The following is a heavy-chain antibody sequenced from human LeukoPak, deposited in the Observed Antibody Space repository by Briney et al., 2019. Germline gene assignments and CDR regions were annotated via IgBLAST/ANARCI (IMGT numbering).Heavy chain of an antibody. D-gene: IGHD3-16*01. Sequence: GRSLRLSCAASGLTFINYDFVWVRQAPGKGLEWVSYISTSGRHTQYSDFVRGRFTISRDNGGNTLFLQMSSLRADDTAVYYCARNGLGLHYWGQGTLVAVSS. V-gene: IGHV3-48*03. CDR3: ARNGLGLHY. CDR2: ISTSGRHT. CDR1: GLTFINYD. J-gene: IGHJ4*02.